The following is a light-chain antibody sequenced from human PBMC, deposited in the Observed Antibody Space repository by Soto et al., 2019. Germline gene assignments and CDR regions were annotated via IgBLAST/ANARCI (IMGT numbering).Light chain of an antibody. CDR1: QSVSSGY. CDR3: QQYGSTPRNT. V-gene: IGKV3-20*01. J-gene: IGKJ2*01. CDR2: GAS. Sequence: EIVLTQSPGTLSLSPGERATLSCRARQSVSSGYLAWYQQKPGQAPRLLIYGASSRATGIPDRFSGSGSGTDFTLTIRRLGPDIFAVYYCQQYGSTPRNTFGQGTKLEIK.